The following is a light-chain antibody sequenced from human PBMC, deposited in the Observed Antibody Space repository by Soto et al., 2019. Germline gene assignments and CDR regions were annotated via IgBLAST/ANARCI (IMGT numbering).Light chain of an antibody. Sequence: QSVLTQPASVSGSPGQSITISCTGTSSDVGSYNLVSWYQQHPCKAPKLMIYEGSKRPSGVSNRFSGSKSGNTASLTISGLQAEDEADYNCCSYAGSSTVVFGGGTKLTVL. V-gene: IGLV2-23*01. J-gene: IGLJ2*01. CDR2: EGS. CDR1: SSDVGSYNL. CDR3: CSYAGSSTVV.